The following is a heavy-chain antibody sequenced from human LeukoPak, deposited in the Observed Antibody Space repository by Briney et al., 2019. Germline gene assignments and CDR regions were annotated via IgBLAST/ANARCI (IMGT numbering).Heavy chain of an antibody. J-gene: IGHJ5*02. D-gene: IGHD3-10*01. CDR2: IYYSGST. CDR3: ARLSRSSMIRGDNWFDP. V-gene: IGHV4-59*08. Sequence: SETLSLTCTVSGGSISSYYWSWIRQPPGKGLEWIGYIYYSGSTNYNPSLNSRVTISVDTSKNQFSLKLSSVTAADTAMYYCARLSRSSMIRGDNWFDPWGQGTLVIVSS. CDR1: GGSISSYY.